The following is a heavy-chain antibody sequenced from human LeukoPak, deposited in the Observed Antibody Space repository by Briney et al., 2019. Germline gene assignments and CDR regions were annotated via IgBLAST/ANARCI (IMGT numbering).Heavy chain of an antibody. J-gene: IGHJ3*02. CDR3: ARHGMGEFDDAFDI. CDR2: IYLGDSDT. Sequence: EPLKISCKCSGYSFTSYWIGWVRHMPGKGLEWMGIIYLGDSDTRYSPSFQGQVSLSAHHSLSTPYLQWINLMASDRAIDYWARHGMGEFDDAFDIWGQGTMVTVSS. V-gene: IGHV5-51*01. CDR1: GYSFTSYW. D-gene: IGHD3-16*01.